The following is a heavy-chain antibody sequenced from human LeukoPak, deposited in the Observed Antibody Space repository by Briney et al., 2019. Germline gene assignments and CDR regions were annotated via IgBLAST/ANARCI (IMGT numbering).Heavy chain of an antibody. CDR1: GGSLSSSAYY. J-gene: IGHJ4*02. Sequence: TSETLSLTCTVSGGSLSSSAYYWGWIRQPPGKGLEWIGSIYYSGSTYYNPSLKSRVTISVDTSKNQFSLKLGSVTAADTAVYYCARDRSQLVSANFDYWGQGTLVTVSS. D-gene: IGHD6-6*01. CDR3: ARDRSQLVSANFDY. V-gene: IGHV4-39*07. CDR2: IYYSGST.